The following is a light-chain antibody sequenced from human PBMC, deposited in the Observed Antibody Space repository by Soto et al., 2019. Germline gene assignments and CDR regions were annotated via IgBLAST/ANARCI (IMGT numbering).Light chain of an antibody. Sequence: DIQLTQSPSFLSASVGDRVTITCRASQGISSYFAWYQQKPGKAPKLLIYAVSTLQSGVPSRFSGSASGTEFNLTLSSLQSEDFATYSCQQLNSYRLTFGGGTKVEIK. CDR1: QGISSY. V-gene: IGKV1-9*01. J-gene: IGKJ4*01. CDR3: QQLNSYRLT. CDR2: AVS.